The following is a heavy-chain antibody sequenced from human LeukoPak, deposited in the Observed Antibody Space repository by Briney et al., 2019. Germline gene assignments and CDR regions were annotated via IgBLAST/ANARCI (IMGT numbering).Heavy chain of an antibody. CDR2: IFYSGST. D-gene: IGHD2-21*01. J-gene: IGHJ5*02. V-gene: IGHV4-39*01. CDR1: GGSISTSNYY. CDR3: ARHSTVVGMGWFDP. Sequence: SETLSLTCTVSGGSISTSNYYWGWIRQPPGKGLEWIRNIFYSGSTYYNPSLKSRVTISVDTSKNQFSLKLSSVTAADTAVYYCARHSTVVGMGWFDPWGQGTLVTVSS.